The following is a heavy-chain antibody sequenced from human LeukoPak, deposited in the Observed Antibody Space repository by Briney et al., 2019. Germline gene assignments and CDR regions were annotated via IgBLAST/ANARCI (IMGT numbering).Heavy chain of an antibody. D-gene: IGHD3-22*01. V-gene: IGHV4-59*01. CDR3: ARVRTYYDSSGYYYYGMDV. CDR2: IYYSGST. CDR1: GGSISSYY. Sequence: PSETLFLTCTVSGGSISSYYWSWIRQPPGKGLEWIGYIYYSGSTNYNPSLKSRVTISVDTSKNQFSLKLSSVTAADTAVYYCARVRTYYDSSGYYYYGMDVWGQGTTVTVSS. J-gene: IGHJ6*02.